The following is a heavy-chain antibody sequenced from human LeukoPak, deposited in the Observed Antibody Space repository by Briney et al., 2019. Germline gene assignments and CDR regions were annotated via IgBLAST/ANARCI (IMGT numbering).Heavy chain of an antibody. D-gene: IGHD2-15*01. V-gene: IGHV3-11*05. Sequence: KPGGSLRLSCAASGFAYSDYYMNWIRQAPGKGLEWVSYIGSSGSYTNYADSVKGRFTISRDNAKNSLYLQMNSLRVEDTAVYFCARGYCNGGYCLPHYWGQGTLVTVSS. CDR3: ARGYCNGGYCLPHY. CDR2: IGSSGSYT. J-gene: IGHJ4*02. CDR1: GFAYSDYY.